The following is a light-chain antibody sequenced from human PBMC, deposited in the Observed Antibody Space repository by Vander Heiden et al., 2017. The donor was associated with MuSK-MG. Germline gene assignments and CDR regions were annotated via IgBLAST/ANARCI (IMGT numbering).Light chain of an antibody. Sequence: EVVSMQPPGTLSFSPGERATLSCRASQIIRSIYLAWYQQKPGQAPRLLIYGVTSRDAAIPERFRGSGAGTDFTLSINILEPEDSTVYYCHLYGPTSVTFGGPTKVQIK. J-gene: IGKJ4*01. V-gene: IGKV3-20*01. CDR3: HLYGPTSVT. CDR2: GVT. CDR1: QIIRSIY.